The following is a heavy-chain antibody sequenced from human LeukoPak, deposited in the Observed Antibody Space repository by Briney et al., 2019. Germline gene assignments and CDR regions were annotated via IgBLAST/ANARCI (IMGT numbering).Heavy chain of an antibody. CDR1: GFIFSSYA. D-gene: IGHD4-23*01. Sequence: GGSLRLSCAASGFIFSSYAMNWVRQAPGKGLEWVSTISGGDTSTFYADSVKGRFTISRDNSKKTLYLQMNNLRAEDTAVYYCAKNLNGGNTHSDYWGQGTLVTVSS. CDR2: ISGGDTST. J-gene: IGHJ4*02. V-gene: IGHV3-23*01. CDR3: AKNLNGGNTHSDY.